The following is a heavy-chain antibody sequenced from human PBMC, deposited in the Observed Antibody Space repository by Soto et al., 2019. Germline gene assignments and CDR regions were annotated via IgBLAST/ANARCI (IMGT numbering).Heavy chain of an antibody. CDR3: AKIVSPSSGWSLDY. CDR1: GFTFSSYG. Sequence: GGSLSLSCAASGFTFSSYGMHWVRPAPGKGLEWVAVISYDGSNKYYADSVKGRFTISRDNSKNTLYLQMNSLRAEDTAVYYCAKIVSPSSGWSLDYWGQGTLVTVSS. V-gene: IGHV3-30*18. D-gene: IGHD6-19*01. J-gene: IGHJ4*02. CDR2: ISYDGSNK.